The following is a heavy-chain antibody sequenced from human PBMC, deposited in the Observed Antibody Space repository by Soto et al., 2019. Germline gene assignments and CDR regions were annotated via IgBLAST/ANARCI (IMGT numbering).Heavy chain of an antibody. Sequence: QITLKESGPTLVKPTQTLTLTCTFSGFSLTTDRVGVGWIRQPPGEALEWLAVIYWDDSKTYRPSLESRLTITTDPSKTQVALTMTNMDSLDTATYYCAHAYGWRSLYWGQGTLVTVSS. CDR1: GFSLTTDRVG. D-gene: IGHD3-10*01. CDR3: AHAYGWRSLY. V-gene: IGHV2-5*02. J-gene: IGHJ4*02. CDR2: IYWDDSK.